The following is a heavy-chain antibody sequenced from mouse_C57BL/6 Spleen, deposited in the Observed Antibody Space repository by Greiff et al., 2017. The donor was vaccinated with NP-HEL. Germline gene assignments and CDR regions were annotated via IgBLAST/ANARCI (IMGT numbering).Heavy chain of an antibody. CDR3: TRNGDLFDY. Sequence: VQLQESGAELVRPGASVTLSCKASGYTFTDYEMHWVKQTPVHGLEWIGAIDPETGGTAYNQKFKGKAILTADKSSSTAYMELRSLTSEDSAVYYCTRNGDLFDYWGKGTTLTVSS. CDR1: GYTFTDYE. J-gene: IGHJ2*01. V-gene: IGHV1-15*01. CDR2: IDPETGGT. D-gene: IGHD4-1*01.